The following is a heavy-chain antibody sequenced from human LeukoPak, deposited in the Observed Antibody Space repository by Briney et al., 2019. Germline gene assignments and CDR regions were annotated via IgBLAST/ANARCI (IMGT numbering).Heavy chain of an antibody. CDR1: GGSFSGYY. J-gene: IGHJ4*02. CDR3: ARGLYFDY. V-gene: IGHV4-34*01. CDR2: IKHSGST. Sequence: PSETLSLTCAVYGGSFSGYYWSWIRQPPGKGLEWIGEIKHSGSTNYNPSLKSRVTISVDTSKNQFSLKLSSVTAADTAVYYCARGLYFDYWGQGTLVTVSS.